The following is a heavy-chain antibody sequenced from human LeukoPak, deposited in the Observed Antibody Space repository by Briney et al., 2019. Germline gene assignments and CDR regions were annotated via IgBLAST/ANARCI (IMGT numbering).Heavy chain of an antibody. D-gene: IGHD6-13*01. J-gene: IGHJ4*02. CDR2: IAAYSGNT. Sequence: ASVKVSCKASGYTFSNYGLNWVRQAPGQGLEWMGRIAAYSGNTNYAEKFQGRITMTTDTSTSTAYMELRSLRSDDTAVYYCARARAAAGTGRGLFDYWGQGTLVTVSS. CDR3: ARARAAAGTGRGLFDY. V-gene: IGHV1-18*01. CDR1: GYTFSNYG.